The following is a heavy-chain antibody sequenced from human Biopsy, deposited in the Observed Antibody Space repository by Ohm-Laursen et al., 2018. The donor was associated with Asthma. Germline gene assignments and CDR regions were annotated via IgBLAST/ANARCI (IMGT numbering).Heavy chain of an antibody. CDR2: ITNTSRYI. D-gene: IGHD1-14*01. V-gene: IGHV3-21*01. Sequence: SLRLSCAAPGFTFSHYNMNWVRQAPGKGLAWVSSITNTSRYIKYADSVKGRFTISRDNAKNSLYLQMNSRRVEDTGVYYCVRDGPELPTELDYWGPGTLVTVSP. CDR1: GFTFSHYN. J-gene: IGHJ4*02. CDR3: VRDGPELPTELDY.